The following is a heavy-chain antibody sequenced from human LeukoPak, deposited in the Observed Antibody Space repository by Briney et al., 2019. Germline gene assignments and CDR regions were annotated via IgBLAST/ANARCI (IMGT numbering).Heavy chain of an antibody. D-gene: IGHD6-19*01. CDR2: ISSSSSYI. CDR3: ARDWGSSGWYNWFDP. CDR1: GFTFSNYE. V-gene: IGHV3-21*01. J-gene: IGHJ5*02. Sequence: PGGSLRLSCAASGFTFSNYEMHWVRQAPGKGLEWVSSISSSSSYIYYADSVKGRFTISRDNAKNSLYLQMNSLRAEDTAVYYCARDWGSSGWYNWFDPWGQGTLVTVSS.